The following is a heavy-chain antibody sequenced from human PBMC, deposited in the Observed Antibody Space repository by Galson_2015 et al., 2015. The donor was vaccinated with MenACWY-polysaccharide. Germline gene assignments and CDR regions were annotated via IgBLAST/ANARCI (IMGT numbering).Heavy chain of an antibody. CDR3: ARSGSHDY. Sequence: SLRLSCAASGFTFSSYSMNWIRQAPGKGLEWVSYISGSSSPIYYADSVKGRFTISRDNAENSLYLQMNRLRDEDTAVYYCARSGSHDYWGQGTLVTVSS. CDR1: GFTFSSYS. V-gene: IGHV3-48*02. J-gene: IGHJ4*02. D-gene: IGHD1-26*01. CDR2: ISGSSSPI.